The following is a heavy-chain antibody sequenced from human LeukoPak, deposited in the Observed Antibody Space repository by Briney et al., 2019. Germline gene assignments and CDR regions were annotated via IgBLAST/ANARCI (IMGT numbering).Heavy chain of an antibody. D-gene: IGHD7-27*01. J-gene: IGHJ4*02. Sequence: GGSLRLSCAASGFTFDDYAMHWVRQAPGKGLEWVSGISWNSGSIGYADSVKGRFTISRDNAKNSLYLQMNSLRAEDMALYYCAKASTGDYYYFDYWGQGTLVTVSS. CDR3: AKASTGDYYYFDY. CDR2: ISWNSGSI. CDR1: GFTFDDYA. V-gene: IGHV3-9*03.